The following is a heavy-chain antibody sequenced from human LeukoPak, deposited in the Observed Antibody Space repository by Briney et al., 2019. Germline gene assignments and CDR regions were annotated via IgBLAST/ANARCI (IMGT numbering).Heavy chain of an antibody. Sequence: GGSLRLSCAASGFTFTNYVMNWVRQGPGKGLEWVSYISRSRSTIYHADSVKGRFTISRDNAKNSLYLQMNSLRAEDTAVYYCARSRDDYLHFDYWGQGTLVTVSS. V-gene: IGHV3-48*01. J-gene: IGHJ4*02. D-gene: IGHD5-24*01. CDR1: GFTFTNYV. CDR3: ARSRDDYLHFDY. CDR2: ISRSRSTI.